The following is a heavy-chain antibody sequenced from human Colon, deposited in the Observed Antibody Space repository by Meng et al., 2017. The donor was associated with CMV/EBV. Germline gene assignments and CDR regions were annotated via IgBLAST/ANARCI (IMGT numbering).Heavy chain of an antibody. Sequence: VSGGSIPIPHWWNWVRQSPVKGLEWIGEISHSGNTNYNPSLKSRLIMSVDKTKNQFSLRLSSVTAADAAIYYCARDGYSSGYYLDYWGPGTLVTVSS. CDR2: ISHSGNT. CDR3: ARDGYSSGYYLDY. CDR1: GGSIPIPHW. D-gene: IGHD3-22*01. J-gene: IGHJ4*02. V-gene: IGHV4-4*02.